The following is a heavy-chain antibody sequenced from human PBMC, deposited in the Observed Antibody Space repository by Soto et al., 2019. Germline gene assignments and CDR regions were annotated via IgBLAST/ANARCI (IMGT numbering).Heavy chain of an antibody. Sequence: EVQLVESGGGLVKPGGSLRLSCAASGFTFSSYDMNWVRRAPGKGLEWVSSITYTSSDIYVADSVKGRFTISRENAKHPVYLHMNSLRAGDTAVYYWARAIAVAVPYYYGMDLWGQGTTVTVAS. CDR3: ARAIAVAVPYYYGMDL. CDR2: ITYTSSDI. CDR1: GFTFSSYD. D-gene: IGHD6-19*01. J-gene: IGHJ6*01. V-gene: IGHV3-21*01.